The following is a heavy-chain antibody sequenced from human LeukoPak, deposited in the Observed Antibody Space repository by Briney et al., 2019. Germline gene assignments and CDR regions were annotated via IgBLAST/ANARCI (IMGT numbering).Heavy chain of an antibody. D-gene: IGHD6-13*01. CDR2: ISSSSSYI. CDR3: ARVASSSSWYGDAEGDY. V-gene: IGHV3-21*01. CDR1: GFTFSSYS. Sequence: GGSLRLSCAASGFTFSSYSMNWVRQAPGKGLEWVSSISSSSSYIYYADSVKGRFTISRDNAKNSLYLQMNSLRAEDTAVYYCARVASSSSWYGDAEGDYWGQGTLVTVSS. J-gene: IGHJ4*02.